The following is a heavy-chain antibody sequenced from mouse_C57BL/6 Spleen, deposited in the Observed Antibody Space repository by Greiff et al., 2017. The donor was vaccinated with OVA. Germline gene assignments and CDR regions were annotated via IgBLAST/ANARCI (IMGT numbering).Heavy chain of an antibody. J-gene: IGHJ3*01. D-gene: IGHD2-5*01. CDR1: GYTFTSYW. Sequence: VKLQQPGAELVKPGASVKLSCKASGYTFTSYWMHWVKQRPGQGLEWIGMIHPNSGSTNYNEKFKSKATLTVDKSSSTAYMQLSSLTSEDSAVYYCARGGSNYLWFAYWGQGTLVTVSA. CDR2: IHPNSGST. V-gene: IGHV1-64*01. CDR3: ARGGSNYLWFAY.